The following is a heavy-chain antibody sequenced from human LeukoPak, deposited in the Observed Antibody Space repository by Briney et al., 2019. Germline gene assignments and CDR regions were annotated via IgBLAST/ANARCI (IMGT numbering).Heavy chain of an antibody. CDR1: DDSVSSSRYY. D-gene: IGHD6-19*01. CDR3: AREGGRQWLVSGALDS. Sequence: SETLSLTRTVSDDSVSSSRYYWTWIRQPPGKGLEWIGYIYHGSATYNPSLESRVTLSMDTSKNQYSLKMTSVTAADTAVYYCAREGGRQWLVSGALDSWGQGTLVTVSS. J-gene: IGHJ5*01. V-gene: IGHV4-61*01. CDR2: IYHGSA.